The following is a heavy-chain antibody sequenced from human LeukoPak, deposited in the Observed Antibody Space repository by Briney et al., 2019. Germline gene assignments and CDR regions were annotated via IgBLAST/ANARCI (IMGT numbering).Heavy chain of an antibody. V-gene: IGHV3-23*01. CDR2: ISASGP. D-gene: IGHD3-22*01. Sequence: GGSLRLSCAASGFTFSRLAMTWVRQGPGKGLEWVSTISASGPYYADAVRGRFTISRDNSRNTLSLQMDSLRAEDTAVYCCAKDHESDGYPCLDHWGLGTLVTVAS. CDR1: GFTFSRLA. J-gene: IGHJ4*02. CDR3: AKDHESDGYPCLDH.